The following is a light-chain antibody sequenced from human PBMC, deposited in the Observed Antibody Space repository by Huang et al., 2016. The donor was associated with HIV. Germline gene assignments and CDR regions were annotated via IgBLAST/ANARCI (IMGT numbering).Light chain of an antibody. Sequence: DIQMTQFPTSLSASVEDRVTIPCRAGQAIDKYLNWYQQKSGRAPRFLIYGASKLQSGVPSRFSGRASGTHFSLTINSLQPDDSAIYYCQQSYRTPRTFGQGTNLEI. CDR2: GAS. V-gene: IGKV1-39*01. CDR1: QAIDKY. J-gene: IGKJ2*01. CDR3: QQSYRTPRT.